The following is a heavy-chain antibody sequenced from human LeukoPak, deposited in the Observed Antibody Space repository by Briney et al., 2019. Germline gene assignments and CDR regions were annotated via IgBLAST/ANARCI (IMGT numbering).Heavy chain of an antibody. CDR1: GGSISSYY. CDR3: MSGGSRRALIHY. Sequence: PSETLSLTCTISGGSISSYYWSWIRQPPGKGLEWIGTIYYSGSTDYNPSLKSRVTRSVDTSKNQFSLRLSSVTAADTAVYYCMSGGSRRALIHYWGQGILVTVSS. CDR2: IYYSGST. J-gene: IGHJ4*02. D-gene: IGHD3-10*01. V-gene: IGHV4-59*04.